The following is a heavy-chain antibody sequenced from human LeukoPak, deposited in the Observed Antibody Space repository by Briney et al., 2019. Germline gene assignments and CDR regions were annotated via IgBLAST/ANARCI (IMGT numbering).Heavy chain of an antibody. J-gene: IGHJ4*02. V-gene: IGHV1-69*06. CDR1: GGTFSSYA. CDR3: AISGLWFGELPDFDY. D-gene: IGHD3-10*01. Sequence: VASVKVSCKASGGTFSSYAISWVRQAPGHGLEWMRGIIPIFGTANYAQKFQGRVTITADKSTSTAYMELSSLRSEDTAVYYCAISGLWFGELPDFDYWGQGTLVTVSS. CDR2: IIPIFGTA.